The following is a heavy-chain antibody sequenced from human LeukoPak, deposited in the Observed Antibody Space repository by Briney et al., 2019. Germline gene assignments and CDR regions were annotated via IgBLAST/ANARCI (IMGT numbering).Heavy chain of an antibody. D-gene: IGHD1-26*01. V-gene: IGHV1-18*01. J-gene: IGHJ4*02. CDR3: ATAVSKSGSYHFDY. Sequence: ATVKVSCKASGYTFTSYGISWVRQAPGQGLEWMGWISPYSGNTNYAQKLQGRVTMTEDTSTDTACMELSSLRSEDTAVYYCATAVSKSGSYHFDYWGQGTLVTVSS. CDR2: ISPYSGNT. CDR1: GYTFTSYG.